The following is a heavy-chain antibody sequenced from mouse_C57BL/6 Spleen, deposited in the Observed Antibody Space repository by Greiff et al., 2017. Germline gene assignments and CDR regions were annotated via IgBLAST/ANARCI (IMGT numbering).Heavy chain of an antibody. CDR3: ARRSTVVATDY. V-gene: IGHV1-50*01. Sequence: QVQLQQPGAELVKPWASVKLSCKASGYTFTSYWMQWVKQRPGQGLEWIGEIDPSDSHTNYNQNFKGKATFTVDTSSSTAYMQLSSLTSEDSAVYYCARRSTVVATDYWGQGTTLTVSS. CDR2: IDPSDSHT. J-gene: IGHJ2*01. CDR1: GYTFTSYW. D-gene: IGHD1-1*01.